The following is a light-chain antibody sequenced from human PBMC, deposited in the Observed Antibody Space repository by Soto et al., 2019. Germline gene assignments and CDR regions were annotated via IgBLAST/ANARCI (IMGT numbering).Light chain of an antibody. V-gene: IGLV1-51*01. Sequence: QSVLTHPPSVSAAPGQKFTISCSGSSSNIGNNYVSWYQQLPGTAPKLLIYDNNKRPSGIPDRFSGSKSGTSATLGITGLQTGDEADYYCGTWDSSLSAGVFGTGTKVTVL. CDR1: SSNIGNNY. CDR3: GTWDSSLSAGV. J-gene: IGLJ1*01. CDR2: DNN.